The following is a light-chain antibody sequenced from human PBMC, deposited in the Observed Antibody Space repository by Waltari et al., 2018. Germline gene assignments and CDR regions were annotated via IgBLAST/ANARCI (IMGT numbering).Light chain of an antibody. CDR2: EVS. J-gene: IGLJ2*01. Sequence: QSALTQPPSASGSPGQSVTISCTGTSPDIGVYNYVSWYQQHPGKAPKLLIYEVSERPPGVPDRFSGSKSGITASLTVFGLQTEDEADYYCASFAGSNTLFGGGTKLTVL. CDR1: SPDIGVYNY. CDR3: ASFAGSNTL. V-gene: IGLV2-8*01.